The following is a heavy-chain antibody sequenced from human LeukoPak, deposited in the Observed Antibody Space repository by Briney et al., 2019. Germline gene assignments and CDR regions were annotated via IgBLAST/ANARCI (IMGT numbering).Heavy chain of an antibody. CDR2: INPSGGST. J-gene: IGHJ5*02. Sequence: ASVKVSCKASGYTFTSYGISWVRQAPGQGLEWMGIINPSGGSTSYAQKFQGRVSMTRDTSTSTVYMELSSLRSEDTAVYYCALLRGLDYYGSGSYYEQPESWGQGTQVTVSS. CDR3: ALLRGLDYYGSGSYYEQPES. D-gene: IGHD3-10*01. CDR1: GYTFTSYG. V-gene: IGHV1-46*03.